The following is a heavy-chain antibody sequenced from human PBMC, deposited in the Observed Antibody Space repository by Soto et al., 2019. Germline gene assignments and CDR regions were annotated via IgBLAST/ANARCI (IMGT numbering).Heavy chain of an antibody. J-gene: IGHJ4*02. CDR2: IVVGSGNT. Sequence: SVKVSCKASGFTFTSSAMQCVRQARGQRLEWIGWIVVGSGNTNYAQKFQERVTITRDMSTSTAYMELSSLRSEDTAVYYCAALGVRGHGVDYWGQGTLVTVSS. CDR3: AALGVRGHGVDY. D-gene: IGHD3-10*01. CDR1: GFTFTSSA. V-gene: IGHV1-58*02.